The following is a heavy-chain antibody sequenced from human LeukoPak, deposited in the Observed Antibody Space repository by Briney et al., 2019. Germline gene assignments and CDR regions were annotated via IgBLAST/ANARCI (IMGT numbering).Heavy chain of an antibody. CDR3: ARGDSYGPYYFDY. V-gene: IGHV4-4*07. D-gene: IGHD5-18*01. Sequence: PSETLSLTCTVSGGSISNNYWSWIRQPAGKGLEWIGRIYIRGGTNYNPSLKSRVTMSVDTSKNQFSLKLSSVTAADTAVYYCARGDSYGPYYFDYWGQGTLVTVSS. CDR2: IYIRGGT. CDR1: GGSISNNY. J-gene: IGHJ4*02.